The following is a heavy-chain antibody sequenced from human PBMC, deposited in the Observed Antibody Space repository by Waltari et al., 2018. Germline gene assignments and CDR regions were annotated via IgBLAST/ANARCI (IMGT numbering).Heavy chain of an antibody. J-gene: IGHJ6*03. CDR2: IRYDGSNK. CDR1: GFTFSSYG. Sequence: QVQLVESGGGVVQPGGSLRLSCAASGFTFSSYGMHWVRQAPGQGLEWVAFIRYDGSNKYYADSVKGRFTISRDNSKNTLYLQMNSLRAEDTAVYYCAKRTEGGSSGPFYYMDVWGKGTTVTISS. V-gene: IGHV3-30*02. D-gene: IGHD6-6*01. CDR3: AKRTEGGSSGPFYYMDV.